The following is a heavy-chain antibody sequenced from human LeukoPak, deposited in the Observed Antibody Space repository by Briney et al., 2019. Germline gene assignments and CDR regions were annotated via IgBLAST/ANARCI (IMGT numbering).Heavy chain of an antibody. D-gene: IGHD2-2*01. V-gene: IGHV3-30*04. CDR1: GFIFSGFA. CDR2: TLYDGRIK. CDR3: ARVRGVPAAWAIDY. Sequence: GGPLRLSCAASGFIFSGFAMFWVRQAPGRGLEWVAVTLYDGRIKYYADSVKGRFTISRDNSNNTLFLHMSSLREEDTAVYYCARVRGVPAAWAIDYWGQGTLVTVSS. J-gene: IGHJ4*02.